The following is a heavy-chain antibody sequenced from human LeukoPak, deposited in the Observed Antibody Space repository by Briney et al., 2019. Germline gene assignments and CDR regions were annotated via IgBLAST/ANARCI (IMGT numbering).Heavy chain of an antibody. V-gene: IGHV3-7*01. CDR3: ARDTRAVAEPYYYYGMDV. CDR1: GFTFSSYW. D-gene: IGHD6-19*01. Sequence: GGSLRLSCAASGFTFSSYWMSWVRQAPGKGLKWLPNIKQDGSEKYYVDSVKGRFTISRDNAKNSLYLQMNSLRAEDTAVYYCARDTRAVAEPYYYYGMDVWGQGTTVTVSS. J-gene: IGHJ6*02. CDR2: IKQDGSEK.